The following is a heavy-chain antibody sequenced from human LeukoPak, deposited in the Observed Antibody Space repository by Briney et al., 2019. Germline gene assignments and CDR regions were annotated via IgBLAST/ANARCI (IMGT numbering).Heavy chain of an antibody. V-gene: IGHV4-34*01. CDR2: INHSGST. J-gene: IGHJ4*02. CDR3: ARVYCSGGSCPY. Sequence: SETLSLTCAVYGGSFSGYYWSWIRQPPGKGLEWIGEINHSGSTNYNPSLKSRVTISVDTSKKQLSLKLSSVTAADTAVYYCARVYCSGGSCPYWGQGTLVTVSS. CDR1: GGSFSGYY. D-gene: IGHD2-15*01.